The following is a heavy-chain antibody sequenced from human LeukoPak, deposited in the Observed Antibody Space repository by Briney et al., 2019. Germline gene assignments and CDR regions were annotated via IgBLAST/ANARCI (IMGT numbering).Heavy chain of an antibody. D-gene: IGHD6-25*01. CDR1: EFTFSNYW. CDR3: AKDRPGIAAALLGN. V-gene: IGHV3-7*03. J-gene: IGHJ4*02. Sequence: GGSLRLSCEASEFTFSNYWMSWVRQAPGKGLEWVANVKQDGSEKYYVDSVKGRFTISRDNAKNSLYLQMNSLRVDDTAIYYCAKDRPGIAAALLGNWGQGTLVTVSS. CDR2: VKQDGSEK.